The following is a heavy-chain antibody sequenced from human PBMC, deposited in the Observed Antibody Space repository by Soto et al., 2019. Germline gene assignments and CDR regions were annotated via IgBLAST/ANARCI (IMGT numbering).Heavy chain of an antibody. V-gene: IGHV3-74*01. D-gene: IGHD3-16*01. CDR3: ARGGLGTFLLDY. CDR2: INPEGTRT. J-gene: IGHJ4*02. CDR1: GFTFSSHW. Sequence: EVQLVESGGGSVHPGGSLRLSCEASGFTFSSHWVHWVRQVPGKGLVWLSRINPEGTRTNYADSVKGRFAISRDNAENTVYLHMNSLRVEDSAAYYCARGGLGTFLLDYWGQGTLVSVSS.